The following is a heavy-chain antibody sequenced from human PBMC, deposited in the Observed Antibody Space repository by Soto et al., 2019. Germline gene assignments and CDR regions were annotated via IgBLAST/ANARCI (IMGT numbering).Heavy chain of an antibody. Sequence: GGSLRLSCTVSGFAFNNYGINWVRQAPGKGLEWVSSISKSDYTYYSDSVKGRFTISRDNAKSAVSLQMNTLRVEDTAVYYCAREDSIIIPAVSDFWGQGTLVTVSS. V-gene: IGHV3-21*01. CDR2: ISKSDYT. D-gene: IGHD2-2*01. J-gene: IGHJ4*02. CDR3: AREDSIIIPAVSDF. CDR1: GFAFNNYG.